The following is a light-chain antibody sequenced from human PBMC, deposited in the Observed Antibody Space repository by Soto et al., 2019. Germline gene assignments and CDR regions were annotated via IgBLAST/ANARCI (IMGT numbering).Light chain of an antibody. CDR3: KSYDGSLSGYV. V-gene: IGLV1-40*01. CDR2: GNN. Sequence: QLVLTQPPSVSGAPVQRVTISCTGSSANIGAGFDVHWYQQLPGTAPELLIFGNNNRPSGVPDRFSGSKSGTSASLAITGLQAEDEADYYCKSYDGSLSGYVFGTGTKLTVL. CDR1: SANIGAGFD. J-gene: IGLJ1*01.